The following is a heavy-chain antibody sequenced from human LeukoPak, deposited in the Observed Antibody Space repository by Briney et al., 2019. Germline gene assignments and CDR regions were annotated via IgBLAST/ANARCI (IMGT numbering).Heavy chain of an antibody. V-gene: IGHV1-69*05. D-gene: IGHD3-10*01. Sequence: ASVXXSCKASGGTFSSYAISWVRQAPGQGLEWMGGIIPIFGTANYAQKFQGRVTITTDESTRTAYMELSSLRSEDTAVYYCARPTHYYGSGSYYSIWGQGTMVTVSS. CDR3: ARPTHYYGSGSYYSI. CDR2: IIPIFGTA. J-gene: IGHJ3*02. CDR1: GGTFSSYA.